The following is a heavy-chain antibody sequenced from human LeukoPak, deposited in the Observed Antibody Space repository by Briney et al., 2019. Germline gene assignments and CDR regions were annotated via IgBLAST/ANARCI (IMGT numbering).Heavy chain of an antibody. D-gene: IGHD3-10*01. CDR1: GFTFTSYA. CDR2: ISGGGGST. V-gene: IGHV3-23*01. Sequence: GGSLRLSCAASGFTFTSYAMSWVRQAPGKGLEWVSGISGGGGSTYYADSVKGRFSISRDNAKNSLYLQMNSLRAEDTAVYYCMVRGVMHPYNWFDPWGQGTLVTVSS. CDR3: MVRGVMHPYNWFDP. J-gene: IGHJ5*02.